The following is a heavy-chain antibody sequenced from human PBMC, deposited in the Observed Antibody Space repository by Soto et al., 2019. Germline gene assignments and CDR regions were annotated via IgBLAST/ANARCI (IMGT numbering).Heavy chain of an antibody. V-gene: IGHV4-34*01. CDR1: GGSFSGHS. CDR2: INHSGRV. J-gene: IGHJ5*01. CDR3: STRAYDTNGYYRFDP. D-gene: IGHD3-22*01. Sequence: SETLSLTCAVYGGSFSGHSWTWIRQSPGKGLEWIGDINHSGRVNYSPSLKSRVTISLDTSKNQFSLTLSAVTTADTAMYYCSTRAYDTNGYYRFDPWGQGTLVTVSS.